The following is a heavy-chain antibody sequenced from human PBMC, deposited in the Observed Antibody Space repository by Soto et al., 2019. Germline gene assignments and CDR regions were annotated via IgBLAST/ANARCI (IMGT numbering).Heavy chain of an antibody. CDR1: GGSISSSSYY. CDR2: IYYSGST. CDR3: NVFFRDYGWFDP. D-gene: IGHD4-17*01. J-gene: IGHJ5*02. Sequence: PSETLSLTCTVSGGSISSSSYYWGWIRQPPGKGLEWIGSIYYSGSTYYNPSLKSRVTISVDTSKNQFSLKLSSVTAADTAVYYCNVFFRDYGWFDPWGQGTLVTVSS. V-gene: IGHV4-39*01.